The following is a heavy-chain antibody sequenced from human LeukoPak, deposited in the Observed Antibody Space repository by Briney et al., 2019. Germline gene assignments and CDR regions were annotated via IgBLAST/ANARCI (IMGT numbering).Heavy chain of an antibody. D-gene: IGHD2-15*01. CDR2: ISGSGGST. CDR3: ARGYCSGGSCYSPVA. CDR1: GFIFSSYA. V-gene: IGHV3-23*01. J-gene: IGHJ5*02. Sequence: GGSLRLSCAASGFIFSSYAMSWVRQAPGKGLEWVSAISGSGGSTYYADSVKGRFTISRDNAKNTLYLQMNSLRAEDTAVYYCARGYCSGGSCYSPVAWGQGTLVTVSS.